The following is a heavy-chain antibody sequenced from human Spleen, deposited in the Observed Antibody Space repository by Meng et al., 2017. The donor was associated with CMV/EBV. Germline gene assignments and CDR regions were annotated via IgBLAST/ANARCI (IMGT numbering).Heavy chain of an antibody. J-gene: IGHJ4*02. CDR2: IYTSGST. D-gene: IGHD3-10*01. V-gene: IGHV4-61*02. Sequence: VQLQESGPGLVKPSQTLSLTCTVSGGSISSGSYYWSWIRQPAGKGLEWIGRIYTSGSTNYNPSLKSRVTISVDTSKNQFSLKLSSVTAADTAVYYCARDIRPYGSGSSYFDYWGQGTLVTVSS. CDR3: ARDIRPYGSGSSYFDY. CDR1: GGSISSGSYY.